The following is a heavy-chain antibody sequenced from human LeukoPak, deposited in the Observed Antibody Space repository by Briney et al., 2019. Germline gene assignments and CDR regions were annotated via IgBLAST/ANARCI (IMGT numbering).Heavy chain of an antibody. J-gene: IGHJ4*02. V-gene: IGHV1-69*13. D-gene: IGHD3/OR15-3a*01. Sequence: EASVKVSCKASGGTFSSYSISWVRQAPGQGLEWMGGIIPIFGTTNYAQKFQGKITITADESTSTAYMELSSLRSEDTAVYYCARYADWLFEWGQGTLVTVSS. CDR3: ARYADWLFE. CDR2: IIPIFGTT. CDR1: GGTFSSYS.